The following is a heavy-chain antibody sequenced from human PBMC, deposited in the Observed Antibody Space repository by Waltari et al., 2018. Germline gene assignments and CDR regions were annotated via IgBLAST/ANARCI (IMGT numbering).Heavy chain of an antibody. D-gene: IGHD3-9*01. V-gene: IGHV4-39*01. Sequence: QLQLPESGPGLVKPAETLSLTCTVSGGSISSASYYWGWIRQPPGKGLECIGIISYSGSTSYNPSPKSRVTISVDTSKNQFSLKLSSVTAADTAVYYCARLSYHIVTGYGWFDPWGLGTLVTVSS. CDR2: ISYSGST. CDR3: ARLSYHIVTGYGWFDP. J-gene: IGHJ5*02. CDR1: GGSISSASYY.